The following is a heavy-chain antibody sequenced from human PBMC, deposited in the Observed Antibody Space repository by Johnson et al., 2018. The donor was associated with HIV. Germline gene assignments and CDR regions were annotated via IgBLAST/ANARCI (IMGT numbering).Heavy chain of an antibody. Sequence: VHLVESGGGLVKPGGSLRLSCAASGFAFSDCYMSWIRQAPGKGLEWISYISSSDSTIYYADSVKGRFTISRDNAKNSLYLQMNSLRAEDTAVYNCARDPSREEWLLGAFDIWGQGTTVTVSS. CDR1: GFAFSDCY. CDR3: ARDPSREEWLLGAFDI. CDR2: ISSSDSTI. J-gene: IGHJ3*02. V-gene: IGHV3-11*04. D-gene: IGHD3-3*01.